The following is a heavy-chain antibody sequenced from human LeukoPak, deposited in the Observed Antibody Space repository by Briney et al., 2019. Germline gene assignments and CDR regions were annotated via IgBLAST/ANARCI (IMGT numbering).Heavy chain of an antibody. D-gene: IGHD3-16*01. CDR2: IPASGGNT. CDR3: ASDGGDFSRPY. CDR1: GFTFSTFG. J-gene: IGHJ4*02. V-gene: IGHV3-23*01. Sequence: GGSLRLSCAASGFTFSTFGMRWVRQAPGKGLEWVSTIPASGGNTYYADSVRGRFTISRDNSKNTLYLQMNSLRAEDTAVYYCASDGGDFSRPYWGQGTLVTISS.